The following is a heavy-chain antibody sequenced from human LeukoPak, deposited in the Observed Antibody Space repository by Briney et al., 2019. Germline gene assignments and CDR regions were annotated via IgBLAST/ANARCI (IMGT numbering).Heavy chain of an antibody. V-gene: IGHV3-74*01. CDR2: IKSDGIGI. CDR1: GFTFSNYW. Sequence: GGSLRLSCTTSGFTFSNYWMYWVRQAPGKGLMWVSRIKSDGIGITYTDSVEGRFTISRDNAKNTLYLQMNSLRDEDTAVYYCVRGQTIDYWGQGTLVTVSS. D-gene: IGHD3-3*01. J-gene: IGHJ4*02. CDR3: VRGQTIDY.